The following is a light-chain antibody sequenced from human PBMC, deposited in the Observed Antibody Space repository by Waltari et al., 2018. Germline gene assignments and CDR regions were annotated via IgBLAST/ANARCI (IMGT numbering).Light chain of an antibody. CDR3: AAWDDSLTSSV. V-gene: IGLV1-44*01. CDR2: SNN. CDR1: SATLGSNP. Sequence: QSVLTQPPSVSGTPGQRVTIPCSGSSATLGSNPVTWYQQLPGTAPKVLIYSNNQRPSGVPDRFAGSKSGTSASLAISGLQSEDEADYYCAAWDDSLTSSVFGSGTTVTVL. J-gene: IGLJ1*01.